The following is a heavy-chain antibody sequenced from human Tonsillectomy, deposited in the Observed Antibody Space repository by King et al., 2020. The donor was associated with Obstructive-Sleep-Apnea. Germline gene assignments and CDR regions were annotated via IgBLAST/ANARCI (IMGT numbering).Heavy chain of an antibody. J-gene: IGHJ2*01. CDR3: ARVTGRDVLTDSYYFFDV. CDR1: GYSFSSYW. V-gene: IGHV5-51*03. CDR2: IYPGDSDT. D-gene: IGHD2/OR15-2a*01. Sequence: VQLVESGAEVKKPGESLKISCKASGYSFSSYWIAWVRQMPGQGLEWMGIIYPGDSDTRYSPSFQGQVTMSADKSISTAYLQWSSLMASDTAMYYCARVTGRDVLTDSYYFFDVWGRGTLVTVSS.